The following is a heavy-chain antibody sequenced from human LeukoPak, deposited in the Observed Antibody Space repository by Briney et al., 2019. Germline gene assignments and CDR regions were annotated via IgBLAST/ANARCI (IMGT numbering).Heavy chain of an antibody. CDR2: ISGSDGGT. CDR3: AKRGPIYTSSPGNYFDY. D-gene: IGHD6-6*01. V-gene: IGHV3-23*01. CDR1: GFTFSSCG. J-gene: IGHJ4*02. Sequence: GGSLRLSCAASGFTFSSCGMTWVRQAPGKGLEWVSSISGSDGGTYYADSVKGRFTISRDNSKNTLYLQMNSLRAGDTAIYYCAKRGPIYTSSPGNYFDYWGQGTLVTVSS.